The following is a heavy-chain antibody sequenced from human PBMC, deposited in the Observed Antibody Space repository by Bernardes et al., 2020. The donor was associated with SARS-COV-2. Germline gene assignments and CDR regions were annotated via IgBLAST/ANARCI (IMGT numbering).Heavy chain of an antibody. CDR2: INPNSGGT. CDR1: GYTFTGYY. J-gene: IGHJ6*02. D-gene: IGHD1-1*01. Sequence: ASVKVSCKASGYTFTGYYMHWVRQAPGQGLEWMGWINPNSGGTNYAQKFQGRVTMTRDTSISTAYMELSRLRSDDTAVYYCARELEPTNYYGMDVWGQGTTVTVSS. CDR3: ARELEPTNYYGMDV. V-gene: IGHV1-2*02.